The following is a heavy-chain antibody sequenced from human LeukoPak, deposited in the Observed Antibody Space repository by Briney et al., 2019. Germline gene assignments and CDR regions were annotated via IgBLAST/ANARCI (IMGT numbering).Heavy chain of an antibody. Sequence: GGSLRLSCAASGFTFSSYAMSWVRQAPGKGLEWVSAISGSGGSTYYADCVKGRFTISRDNSKNTLYLQMNSLRAEDTAVYYCAKGSYSNHYLDYWGQGTLVTVSS. CDR2: ISGSGGST. D-gene: IGHD4-11*01. CDR3: AKGSYSNHYLDY. CDR1: GFTFSSYA. V-gene: IGHV3-23*01. J-gene: IGHJ4*02.